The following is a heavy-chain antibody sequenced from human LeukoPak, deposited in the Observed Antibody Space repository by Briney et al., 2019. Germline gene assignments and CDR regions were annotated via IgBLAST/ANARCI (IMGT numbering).Heavy chain of an antibody. CDR3: ARGNSDAFDI. V-gene: IGHV3-33*01. J-gene: IGHJ3*02. CDR1: GFTFSNYA. CDR2: IWYDGSYK. D-gene: IGHD4-23*01. Sequence: GGSLRLSCAASGFTFSNYAMHWVRQAPGKGLEWMAIIWYDGSYKYYADSVKGRFTISRDNSKNTLYLQVNGVTAEDTAVYYCARGNSDAFDIWGHGTMVTVSS.